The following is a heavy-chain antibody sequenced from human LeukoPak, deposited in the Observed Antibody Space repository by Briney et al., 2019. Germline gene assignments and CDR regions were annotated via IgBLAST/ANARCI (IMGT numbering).Heavy chain of an antibody. CDR2: ISYDGSNK. CDR3: AKGRPNRGYCSGGSCYADY. D-gene: IGHD2-15*01. Sequence: SLRLSCAASGFTFSSYGMHWVRQAPGKGLEWVAVISYDGSNKYYADSVKGRFTISRDNSKNTLYLQMNSLRAEDTAVYYCAKGRPNRGYCSGGSCYADYWGQGTLVTVSS. J-gene: IGHJ4*02. V-gene: IGHV3-30*18. CDR1: GFTFSSYG.